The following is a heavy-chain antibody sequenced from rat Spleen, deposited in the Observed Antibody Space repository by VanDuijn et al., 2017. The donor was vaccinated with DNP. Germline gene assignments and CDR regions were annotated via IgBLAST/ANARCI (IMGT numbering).Heavy chain of an antibody. CDR3: TRLNYPA. V-gene: IGHV5-58*01. Sequence: EVQLVETGGGLVQPGRSLKLSCVASGFTFSTYWMYWIRQAPGKGLEWVASINPDGGSTYYPDSVKGRFTISRDNAENTVYLQMNSLRSEDTATYYCTRLNYPAWGQGTLVTVSS. CDR1: GFTFSTYW. D-gene: IGHD1-4*01. J-gene: IGHJ3*01. CDR2: INPDGGST.